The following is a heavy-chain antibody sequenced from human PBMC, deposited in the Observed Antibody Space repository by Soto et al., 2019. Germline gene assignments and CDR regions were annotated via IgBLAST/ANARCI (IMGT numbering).Heavy chain of an antibody. CDR1: GFTFSSYS. Sequence: GGSLRLSCAASGFTFSSYSMNWVRQAPGKGLEWVSYISSSSSTIYYADSVKGRFTISRDNAKNSLYLQMNSLRDEDTAVYYCARTFRDDGWGSPIPYYFDFWGQGTLVTVAS. V-gene: IGHV3-48*02. CDR3: ARTFRDDGWGSPIPYYFDF. D-gene: IGHD3-16*01. J-gene: IGHJ4*02. CDR2: ISSSSSTI.